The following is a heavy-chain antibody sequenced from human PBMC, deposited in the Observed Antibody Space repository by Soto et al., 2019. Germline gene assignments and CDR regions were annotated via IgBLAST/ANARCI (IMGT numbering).Heavy chain of an antibody. CDR2: IRSKAYGGTT. CDR1: GFTFGDYA. J-gene: IGHJ6*02. Sequence: LRLSCTASGFTFGDYAMSWFRQAPGKGLEWVGFIRSKAYGGTTEYAASVKGRFTISRDDSKSIAYLQMNSLKTEDTAVYYCTRDKPPTIFGVVIYYYGMDVWGQGTTVTVSS. CDR3: TRDKPPTIFGVVIYYYGMDV. D-gene: IGHD3-3*01. V-gene: IGHV3-49*03.